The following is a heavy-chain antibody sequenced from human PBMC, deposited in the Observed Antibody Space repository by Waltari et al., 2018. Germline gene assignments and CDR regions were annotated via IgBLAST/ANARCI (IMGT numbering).Heavy chain of an antibody. V-gene: IGHV3-48*03. D-gene: IGHD3-3*01. Sequence: EVELVEAGGGLVRPGGSLRLACKVSGFPLGPDVMIGVRQAPGDVLELVSYISSRNRTIYDADSVKGRFTISRDNAKNSLYLQMNSLRAEDTAIYYCARVGPLGYYWDYWGRGTLVTVSS. CDR1: GFPLGPDV. CDR3: ARVGPLGYYWDY. J-gene: IGHJ4*02. CDR2: ISSRNRTI.